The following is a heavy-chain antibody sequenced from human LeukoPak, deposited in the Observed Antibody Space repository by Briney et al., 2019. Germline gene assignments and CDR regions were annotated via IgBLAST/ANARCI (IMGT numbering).Heavy chain of an antibody. CDR1: GGSISSYY. Sequence: SETLSLTCTVSGGSISSYYWSWIRQPAGKGLEWIGRIYTSGSTNYNPSLKSRVTMSVDTSKNQFSLKLSSVTAADTAVYYCARHSRVVPAAIFVRTGYFDYWGQGTLVTVSS. D-gene: IGHD2-2*01. J-gene: IGHJ4*02. CDR2: IYTSGST. CDR3: ARHSRVVPAAIFVRTGYFDY. V-gene: IGHV4-4*07.